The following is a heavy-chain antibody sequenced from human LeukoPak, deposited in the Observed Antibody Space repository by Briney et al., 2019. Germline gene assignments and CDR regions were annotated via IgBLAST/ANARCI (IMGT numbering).Heavy chain of an antibody. Sequence: SETLSLTCTVSGGSITSSSYYWGWIRQPPGKGLEWIGNMYCSANTYYNPSLKSRVTISVDTSKNQFSLKLSSVAAADTAVYYCARGRRDGYNLKYFDYWGQGTLVTVSS. J-gene: IGHJ4*02. CDR2: MYCSANT. CDR1: GGSITSSSYY. D-gene: IGHD5-24*01. V-gene: IGHV4-39*01. CDR3: ARGRRDGYNLKYFDY.